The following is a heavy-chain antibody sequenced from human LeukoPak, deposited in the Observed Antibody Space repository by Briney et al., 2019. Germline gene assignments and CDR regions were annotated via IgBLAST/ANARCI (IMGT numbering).Heavy chain of an antibody. Sequence: PSETLSLTCTVSGGSISSYYWSWIRQPPGKGLEWIGYIYYSGSTNYNPSLKSRVTISVDTSKNQFSLKLSSVTAADTAVYYCASSPRYSSGWSYFDYWGQGTLVTVSS. CDR1: GGSISSYY. CDR3: ASSPRYSSGWSYFDY. D-gene: IGHD6-19*01. CDR2: IYYSGST. J-gene: IGHJ4*02. V-gene: IGHV4-59*08.